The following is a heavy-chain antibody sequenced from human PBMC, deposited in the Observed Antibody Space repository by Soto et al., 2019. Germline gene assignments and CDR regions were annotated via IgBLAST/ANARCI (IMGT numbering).Heavy chain of an antibody. J-gene: IGHJ4*02. CDR2: IIPILGIA. D-gene: IGHD4-17*01. CDR3: ARGSRGGRQAYGEYFDY. V-gene: IGHV1-69*02. CDR1: GGTFSSYT. Sequence: QVQLVQSGAEVKKPGSSVKVSCKASGGTFSSYTISWVRQAPGQGPEWMGRIIPILGIANYAQKFQGRVTMTADKSTSKAYTELSSLRSEDTAVYYCARGSRGGRQAYGEYFDYWGQGTLVTVSS.